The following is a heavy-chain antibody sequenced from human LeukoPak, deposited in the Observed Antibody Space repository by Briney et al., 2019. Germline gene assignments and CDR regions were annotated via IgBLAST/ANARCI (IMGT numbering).Heavy chain of an antibody. V-gene: IGHV3-11*04. CDR1: GFTFSDYY. J-gene: IGHJ3*02. CDR3: ARDLAGPPQEAFDI. CDR2: ISSSGSTI. Sequence: PGGSLRLSCAASGFTFSDYYMSWIRQAPGKGLDWVSYISSSGSTIYYADSVKGRFTISRDNTKKSLYLQMNTLRAEDTAVYYCARDLAGPPQEAFDIWGQGTMVTVSS.